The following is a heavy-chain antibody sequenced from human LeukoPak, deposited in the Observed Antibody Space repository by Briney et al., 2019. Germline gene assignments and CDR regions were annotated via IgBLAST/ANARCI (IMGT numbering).Heavy chain of an antibody. J-gene: IGHJ4*02. CDR2: IKQDGSEK. D-gene: IGHD2-15*01. CDR3: AREGDYYCSGGSCYDY. V-gene: IGHV3-7*01. CDR1: GFTFSSYW. Sequence: GGSLRLSCAASGFTFSSYWMSWVRQAPGKGLEWMANIKQDGSEKYYVDSVKGRFTISRDNAKNSLYLQMNSLRAEDTAVYYCAREGDYYCSGGSCYDYWGQGTLVTVSS.